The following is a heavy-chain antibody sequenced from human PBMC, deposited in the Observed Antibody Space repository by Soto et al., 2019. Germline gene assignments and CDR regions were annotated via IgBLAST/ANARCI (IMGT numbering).Heavy chain of an antibody. CDR2: IYQSGVT. Sequence: SETLSLTCNMSGDSYSISTYSWSWIRQPPGKALQWIGFIYQSGVTSYNPSLASRVSISLDRSNNQCSLKLKSVTAADTAVYFCAGMPYTSGLRFDPWGPGTLVTVAS. CDR1: GDSYSISTYS. D-gene: IGHD6-19*01. V-gene: IGHV4-30-2*01. CDR3: AGMPYTSGLRFDP. J-gene: IGHJ5*02.